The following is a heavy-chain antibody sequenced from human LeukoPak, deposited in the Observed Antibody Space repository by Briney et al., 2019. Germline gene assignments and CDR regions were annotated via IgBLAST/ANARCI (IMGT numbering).Heavy chain of an antibody. D-gene: IGHD6-19*01. CDR1: GYTFTSYD. CDR2: MNPNSGNT. Sequence: ASVKVPCKASGYTFTSYDINWVRQATGQGLEWMGWMNPNSGNTGYAQKFQGRVTMTRNTSISTAYMELSSLRSEDTAVYYCARVAMGQWPNNWFDPWGQGTLVTVSS. CDR3: ARVAMGQWPNNWFDP. J-gene: IGHJ5*02. V-gene: IGHV1-8*01.